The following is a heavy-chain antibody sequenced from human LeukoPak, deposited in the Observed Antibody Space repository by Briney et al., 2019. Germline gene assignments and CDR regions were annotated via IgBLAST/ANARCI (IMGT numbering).Heavy chain of an antibody. CDR2: ISGSNGGT. Sequence: ASVKVSCKASGYTFTSFAISWVRQAPGQGFEWMGWISGSNGGTNYAQNLQGRVTMTTDTLTSTAYMEMRSLRYDDTAIYYCARDGLAEGDPVDYWGQGTLVTVSS. D-gene: IGHD6-13*01. V-gene: IGHV1-18*01. J-gene: IGHJ4*02. CDR3: ARDGLAEGDPVDY. CDR1: GYTFTSFA.